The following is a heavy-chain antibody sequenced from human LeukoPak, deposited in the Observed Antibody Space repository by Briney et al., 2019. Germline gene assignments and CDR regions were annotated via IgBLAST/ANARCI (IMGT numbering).Heavy chain of an antibody. CDR2: ISGSGGST. D-gene: IGHD1-26*01. V-gene: IGHV3-23*01. CDR1: GFTFDSYA. Sequence: GGSLRLSCAASGFTFDSYAVTWVRQAPGKGLEWVSAISGSGGSTYYADSVKGRFTISRDNSKNTLYLQMNSLRAEDTAVYYCAKKVGVVVGATKTLFDYWGRGTLVTVSS. J-gene: IGHJ4*02. CDR3: AKKVGVVVGATKTLFDY.